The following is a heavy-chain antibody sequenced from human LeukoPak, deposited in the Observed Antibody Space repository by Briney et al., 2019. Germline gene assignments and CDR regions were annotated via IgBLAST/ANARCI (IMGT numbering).Heavy chain of an antibody. CDR2: IRSDGSNK. D-gene: IGHD3-10*01. CDR1: GFTFSSYG. V-gene: IGHV3-30*02. J-gene: IGHJ6*02. Sequence: PGGSLRLSCAAPGFTFSSYGMHWVRQAPGKGLDWVAFIRSDGSNKYYADSVKGRFTISRDNSMNTVYLQMNSLRVEDTAVYYCAKLAKYFYGSETYYFFEHWGQGTSVTASS. CDR3: AKLAKYFYGSETYYFFEH.